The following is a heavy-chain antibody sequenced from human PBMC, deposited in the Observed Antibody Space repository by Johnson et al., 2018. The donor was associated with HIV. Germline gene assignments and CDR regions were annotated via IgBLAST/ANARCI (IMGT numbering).Heavy chain of an antibody. Sequence: GVVQPGEYLRLSCAASGFTVSSNYMHWVRQAPGKGLEWVAFIRYDGSNKYYADSVKCRFTISRDNSKNTLYLQMNSLRAEDTAVYYCAKEDPVRGYSGYVDAFDIWGQGTMVTVSS. D-gene: IGHD5-12*01. V-gene: IGHV3-30*02. J-gene: IGHJ3*02. CDR2: IRYDGSNK. CDR1: GFTVSSNY. CDR3: AKEDPVRGYSGYVDAFDI.